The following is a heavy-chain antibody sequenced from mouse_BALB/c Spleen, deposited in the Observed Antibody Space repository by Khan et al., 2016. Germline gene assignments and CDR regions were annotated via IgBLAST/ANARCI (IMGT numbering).Heavy chain of an antibody. CDR1: GYTFSSYW. J-gene: IGHJ3*01. Sequence: QVQLKESGAELMKPGASVKISCKATGYTFSSYWLEWVKERPGHGLEWIREILPGSGSTNYHEKFKGKATFTAETSSNTAYMQLSSLTSEDSAVYYCARGVYWGQGTLVTVSA. CDR3: ARGVY. V-gene: IGHV1-9*01. CDR2: ILPGSGST.